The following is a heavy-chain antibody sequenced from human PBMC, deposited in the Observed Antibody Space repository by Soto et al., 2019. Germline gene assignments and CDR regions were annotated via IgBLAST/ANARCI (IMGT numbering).Heavy chain of an antibody. Sequence: GASVKVSCKASGYTFTSYGISWVRQAPGQGLEWMGWISAYNGNTNYAQKLQGRVTMTTDTSTSTACMELRSLRSDDTAVYYCARDRTRWDSSGYAYWGQGTLVTVSS. D-gene: IGHD3-22*01. CDR1: GYTFTSYG. V-gene: IGHV1-18*04. J-gene: IGHJ4*02. CDR3: ARDRTRWDSSGYAY. CDR2: ISAYNGNT.